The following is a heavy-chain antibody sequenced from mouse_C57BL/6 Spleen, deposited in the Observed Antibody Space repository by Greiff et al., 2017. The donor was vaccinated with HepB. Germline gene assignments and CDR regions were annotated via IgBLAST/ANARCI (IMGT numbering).Heavy chain of an antibody. CDR2: IDPSDSYT. CDR1: GYTFTSSW. D-gene: IGHD1-1*01. Sequence: VQLQQPGAELVMPGASVKLSCKASGYTFTSSWMHWVKQRPGKGLEWIGEIDPSDSYTNYNQKFTGKSTLTVDQSSSTAYMQLSSLKSEDSAVYYCARGAIYYDGSSPYYFDYWGQGTTLTVSS. J-gene: IGHJ2*01. V-gene: IGHV1-69*01. CDR3: ARGAIYYDGSSPYYFDY.